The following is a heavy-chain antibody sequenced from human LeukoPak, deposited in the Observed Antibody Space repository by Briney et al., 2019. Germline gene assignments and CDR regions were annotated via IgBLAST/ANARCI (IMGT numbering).Heavy chain of an antibody. J-gene: IGHJ4*02. CDR1: GYTFTSYD. Sequence: ASVTVSCKASGYTFTSYDINWVRQAPGQGLEWMGWVNPNSGNTGYAQKFQGRVTMTRNTSISTAYMELSSLRSEDTAVYYCARVKMKKGTHFDYWGQGTLVTVSS. V-gene: IGHV1-8*01. D-gene: IGHD1-7*01. CDR3: ARVKMKKGTHFDY. CDR2: VNPNSGNT.